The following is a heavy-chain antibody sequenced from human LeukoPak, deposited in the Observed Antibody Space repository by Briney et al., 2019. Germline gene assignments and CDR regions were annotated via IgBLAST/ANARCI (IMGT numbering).Heavy chain of an antibody. CDR1: GFTFSDYY. J-gene: IGHJ2*01. Sequence: PGGSLKLSCAASGFTFSDYYISWIRQAPGKGLEWVPSISRGGISISYADSVKGRFTISRDNANSSLFLQMNSLRAEDTAVYYCARKLGIGGCFGLWGRGTLVTVSS. CDR2: ISRGGISI. D-gene: IGHD7-27*01. V-gene: IGHV3-11*01. CDR3: ARKLGIGGCFGL.